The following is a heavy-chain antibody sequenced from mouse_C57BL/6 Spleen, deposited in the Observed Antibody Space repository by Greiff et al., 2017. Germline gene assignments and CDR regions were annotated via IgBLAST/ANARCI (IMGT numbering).Heavy chain of an antibody. CDR1: GFTFSSYA. CDR2: ISDGGSYT. D-gene: IGHD2-10*01. CDR3: ARVLQGYAMDY. V-gene: IGHV5-4*03. J-gene: IGHJ4*01. Sequence: EVNVVESGGGLVKPGGSLKLSCAASGFTFSSYAMSWVRQTPEKRLEWVATISDGGSYTYYPDNVKGRFTISRDNAKNNLYLQMSHLKSEDTAMYYCARVLQGYAMDYWGQGTSVTVSS.